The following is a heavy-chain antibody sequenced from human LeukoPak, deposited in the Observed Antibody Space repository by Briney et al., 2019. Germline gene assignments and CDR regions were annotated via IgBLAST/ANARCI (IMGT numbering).Heavy chain of an antibody. D-gene: IGHD1-7*01. CDR2: IKQDGSET. V-gene: IGHV3-7*01. CDR3: ARAGMTGTPDY. Sequence: PGGSLRLSCEASGFTFSNYWMSWVRQAPGKGLEWVVNIKQDGSETYYVDSVKGRFTLSRDNARNSLSLQMNYVGVDDTAVYYCARAGMTGTPDYWGQGTLVTVSS. CDR1: GFTFSNYW. J-gene: IGHJ4*02.